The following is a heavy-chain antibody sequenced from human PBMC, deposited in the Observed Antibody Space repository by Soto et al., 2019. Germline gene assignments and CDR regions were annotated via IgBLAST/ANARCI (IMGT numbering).Heavy chain of an antibody. CDR1: GFSLSTSGMC. CDR3: ARIKRYYDIPLGLYYYYGMDV. D-gene: IGHD3-22*01. V-gene: IGHV2-70*01. CDR2: IDWDDDK. Sequence: SGPTLVNPTQTLTLTCTFSGFSLSTSGMCVSWIRQPPGKALEWLALIDWDDDKYYSTSLKTRLTISKDTSKNQVVLTMTNMDPVDTATYYCARIKRYYDIPLGLYYYYGMDVWGQGTTVTVSS. J-gene: IGHJ6*02.